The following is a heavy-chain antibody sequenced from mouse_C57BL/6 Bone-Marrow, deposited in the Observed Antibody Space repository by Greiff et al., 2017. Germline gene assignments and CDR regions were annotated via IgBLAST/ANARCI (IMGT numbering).Heavy chain of an antibody. Sequence: VQLQQSGAELVRPGASVKLSCTASGFNIKDDYMHWVKQRPEQGLEWIGWIDPENGDTEYASKFQGKATITVDTSSNTAYLQLSSLTSEDSAVYYCTFGGYYGDGFAYWGQGTLVTVSA. V-gene: IGHV14-4*01. CDR1: GFNIKDDY. D-gene: IGHD2-3*01. CDR2: IDPENGDT. J-gene: IGHJ3*01. CDR3: TFGGYYGDGFAY.